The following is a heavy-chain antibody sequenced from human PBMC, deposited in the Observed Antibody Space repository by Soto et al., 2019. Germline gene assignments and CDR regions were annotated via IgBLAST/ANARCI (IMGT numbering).Heavy chain of an antibody. V-gene: IGHV1-18*01. CDR2: ISPYNGRT. CDR1: GYSFTSYG. CDR3: GRCRTDSYAMDV. J-gene: IGHJ6*02. D-gene: IGHD5-18*01. Sequence: QVHLVQSGSDVEKPGASVKFSCKASGYSFTSYGIGWVRQVPGQGPEWMGWISPYNGRTNYAQSVKGRVVMTTDISTNTVYLELRSLRSDDSAIYYCGRCRTDSYAMDVWGQGTTVTVSS.